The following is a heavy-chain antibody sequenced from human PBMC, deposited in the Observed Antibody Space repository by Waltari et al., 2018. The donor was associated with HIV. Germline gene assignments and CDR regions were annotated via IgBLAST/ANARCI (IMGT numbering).Heavy chain of an antibody. CDR3: ASDSSGWHAFDL. CDR2: IKHSVST. J-gene: IGHJ3*01. V-gene: IGHV4-34*01. D-gene: IGHD6-19*01. CDR1: GGSFSGYY. Sequence: QVQLQQWGAGLLKPSETLSLTCAVYGGSFSGYYRSWIRQPPGKGVEWIGEIKHSVSTNYHPCLKSRVTLSVDTSKYHFSLKRSSVTAADPAAYYCASDSSGWHAFDLCGQGTLVTVSS.